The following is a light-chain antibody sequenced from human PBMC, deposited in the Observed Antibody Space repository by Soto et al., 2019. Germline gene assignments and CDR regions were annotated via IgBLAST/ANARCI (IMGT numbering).Light chain of an antibody. CDR2: GAS. J-gene: IGKJ4*01. CDR1: QSVGGD. CDR3: QQYANWPQLT. V-gene: IGKV3-15*01. Sequence: MTQSAATLSVSTGERATLSCRASQSVGGDLAWYQQKPGQAPRLLIYGASSRAPGIPDRFSGSGSGTEFTLTISSLQSEDSAVYYCQQYANWPQLTFGGGTKVDIK.